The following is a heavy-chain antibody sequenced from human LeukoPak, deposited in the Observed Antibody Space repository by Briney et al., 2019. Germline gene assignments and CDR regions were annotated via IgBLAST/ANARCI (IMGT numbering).Heavy chain of an antibody. J-gene: IGHJ4*02. Sequence: GSLRLSCAASGFTFSNAWMSWVCQAPGKGLEWVGRIRSKTDGGTTDYAAPVKGRFTTSRDDYTLYLQMNSLKTEDTAVYYCTTDGLVRGGTFDYWGQGTLVTVSS. CDR1: GFTFSNAW. CDR2: IRSKTDGGTT. CDR3: TTDGLVRGGTFDY. D-gene: IGHD3-10*01. V-gene: IGHV3-15*01.